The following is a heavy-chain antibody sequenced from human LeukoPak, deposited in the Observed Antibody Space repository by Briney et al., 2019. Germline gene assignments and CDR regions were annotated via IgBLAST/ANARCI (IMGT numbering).Heavy chain of an antibody. CDR1: GFTFDDYA. J-gene: IGHJ4*02. D-gene: IGHD4-17*01. CDR2: ISSSSSYI. V-gene: IGHV3-21*04. Sequence: GGSLRLSCAASGFTFDDYAMPWVRQAPGKGLEWVSSISSSSSYIHYADSVKGRFTISRDNAKNSLYLQMNSLRAEDTAVYYCAKDPAYGGDYWGQGTLVTVSS. CDR3: AKDPAYGGDY.